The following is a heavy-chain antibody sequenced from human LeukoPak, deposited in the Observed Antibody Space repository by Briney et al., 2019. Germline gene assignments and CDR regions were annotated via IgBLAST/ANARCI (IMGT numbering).Heavy chain of an antibody. J-gene: IGHJ5*02. CDR3: ARVNYGNTWFDP. CDR1: GYTFTGYY. CDR2: INPNSGGT. D-gene: IGHD4-17*01. V-gene: IGHV1-2*06. Sequence: ASVKVSCKASGYTFTGYYMHWERQAPGQGLEWMGRINPNSGGTNYAQKFQGRVTMTRDTSISTAYMELSRLRSDVTAVYYCARVNYGNTWFDPWGQGTLVTVSS.